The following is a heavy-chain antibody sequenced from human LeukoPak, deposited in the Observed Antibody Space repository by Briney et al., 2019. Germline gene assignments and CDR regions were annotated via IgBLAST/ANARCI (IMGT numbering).Heavy chain of an antibody. V-gene: IGHV4-39*01. CDR3: ARHATQWLRSPFDY. Sequence: PSETLSLTCTVSGGSISSSSYYWGWIRQPPGKGLEWIGSFYYSGSTYNNPSLMSRVTISVDTSKNQFSLKLTSVTAADTAVYYCARHATQWLRSPFDYWGQGTLVTASS. CDR2: FYYSGST. J-gene: IGHJ4*02. D-gene: IGHD5-12*01. CDR1: GGSISSSSYY.